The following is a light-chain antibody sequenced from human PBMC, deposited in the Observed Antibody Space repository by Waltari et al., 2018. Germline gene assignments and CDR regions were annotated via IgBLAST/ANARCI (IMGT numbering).Light chain of an antibody. Sequence: QSVLTQPPSVSGAPGQRVTISCTGTSSNIRAGFEVFWYQQLPGSAPKLLIFASYKRSSGVPDRISGSTSGTSASLAITGLQAEDEADYYCQSYDSSLSGRVFGGGTRLTVL. J-gene: IGLJ3*02. V-gene: IGLV1-40*01. CDR2: ASY. CDR1: SSNIRAGFE. CDR3: QSYDSSLSGRV.